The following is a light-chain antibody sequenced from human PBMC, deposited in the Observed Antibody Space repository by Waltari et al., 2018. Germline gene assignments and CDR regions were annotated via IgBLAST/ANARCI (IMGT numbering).Light chain of an antibody. CDR1: QDISSW. CDR3: QQGDGFHPIT. CDR2: AVS. V-gene: IGKV1-12*01. J-gene: IGKJ5*01. Sequence: DIQMTQSPSSVSASVGDRVTIPCRASQDISSWLAWYQHKPGQAPRLLIYAVSILHSGVPSRFSGSGSGTDFTLTITSLQPEDFAIYYCQQGDGFHPITFGQGTRLE.